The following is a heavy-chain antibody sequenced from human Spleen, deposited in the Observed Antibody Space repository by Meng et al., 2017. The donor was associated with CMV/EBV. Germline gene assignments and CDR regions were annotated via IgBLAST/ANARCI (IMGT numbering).Heavy chain of an antibody. CDR1: GGSFSGYY. Sequence: QVQLQQGGAGLLKPSETRSRTCAVYGGSFSGYYWSWIRQPPGKGLEWIGEINHSGSTNYNPSLKSRVTISVDTSKNQFSLKLSSVTAADTAVYYCARGDGDYGSYYWGQGTLVTVSS. CDR2: INHSGST. J-gene: IGHJ4*02. CDR3: ARGDGDYGSYY. V-gene: IGHV4-34*01. D-gene: IGHD4-17*01.